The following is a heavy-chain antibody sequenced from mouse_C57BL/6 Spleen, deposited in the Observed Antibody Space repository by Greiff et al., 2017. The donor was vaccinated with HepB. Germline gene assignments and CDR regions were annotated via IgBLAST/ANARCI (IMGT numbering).Heavy chain of an antibody. CDR3: ARGDYYGSRRFFAY. J-gene: IGHJ3*01. CDR1: GYTFTDYY. V-gene: IGHV1-75*01. D-gene: IGHD1-1*01. CDR2: IFPGSGST. Sequence: QVQLKESGPELVKPGASVKISCKASGYTFTDYYINWVKQRPGQGLEWIGWIFPGSGSTYYNEKFKGKATLTVDKSSSTAYMLLSSLTSEDSAVYFCARGDYYGSRRFFAYWGQGTLVTVSA.